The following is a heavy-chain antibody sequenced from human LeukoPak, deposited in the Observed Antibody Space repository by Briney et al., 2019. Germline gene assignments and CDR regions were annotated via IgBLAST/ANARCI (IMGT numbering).Heavy chain of an antibody. CDR2: ISYTGST. D-gene: IGHD5-24*01. J-gene: IGHJ4*02. V-gene: IGHV4-30-4*06. CDR3: ARSIEMATGFDY. CDR1: SFSDNY. Sequence: SFSDNYMSWIRQHPGKGLEWIGYISYTGSTYYNPSLKSRLTISVDTSQNQFSLKLTSVTAADTAVYYCARSIEMATGFDYWGQGTLVTVSS.